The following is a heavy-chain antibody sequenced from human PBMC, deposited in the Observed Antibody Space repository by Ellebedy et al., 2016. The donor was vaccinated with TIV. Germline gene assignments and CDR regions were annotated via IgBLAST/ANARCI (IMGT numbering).Heavy chain of an antibody. Sequence: GESLKISCAASGFSFSSYGMHWVRQAPGKGLEWVAFIRDDGSNKYYADSVKGRFTIARDNSKNMLYLQMNSLRAEDTAVYYCAKDYRSLWFGEFGYWGQGTLVTVSS. CDR1: GFSFSSYG. D-gene: IGHD3-10*01. CDR2: IRDDGSNK. CDR3: AKDYRSLWFGEFGY. V-gene: IGHV3-30*02. J-gene: IGHJ4*02.